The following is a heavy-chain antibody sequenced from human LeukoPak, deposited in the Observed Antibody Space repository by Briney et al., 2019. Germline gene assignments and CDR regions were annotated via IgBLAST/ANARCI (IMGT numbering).Heavy chain of an antibody. D-gene: IGHD1-20*01. CDR1: GGPISSYY. V-gene: IGHV4-59*01. Sequence: PSETLSLTCTVSGGPISSYYWSWIRQPPGKGLEWIGYIYYSGSTNYNPSLKSRVTISVDTSKNQFSLKLSSVTAADTAVYYCARWSNWNPYYFDYWGQGTLVTVSS. J-gene: IGHJ4*02. CDR3: ARWSNWNPYYFDY. CDR2: IYYSGST.